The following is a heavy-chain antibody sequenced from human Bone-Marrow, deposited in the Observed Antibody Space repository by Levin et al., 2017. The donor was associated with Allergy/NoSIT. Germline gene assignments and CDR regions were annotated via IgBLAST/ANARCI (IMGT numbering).Heavy chain of an antibody. CDR3: STDPAYLYFSSGSSWRHEDPNWFDP. J-gene: IGHJ5*02. V-gene: IGHV1-18*01. D-gene: IGHD3-22*01. CDR1: GYTFSNYG. CDR2: ITPYNGDT. Sequence: ASVKVSCKASGYTFSNYGIRWVRQAPGQGLEWMGWITPYNGDTYYAQKFQDRVTMTTDTATSTAYMELRSLRSDDTAVYFCSTDPAYLYFSSGSSWRHEDPNWFDPWGQGTLVTVSS.